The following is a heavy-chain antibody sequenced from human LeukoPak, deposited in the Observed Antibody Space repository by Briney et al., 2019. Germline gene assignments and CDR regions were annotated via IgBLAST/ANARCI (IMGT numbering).Heavy chain of an antibody. CDR2: ISNKGSSSTT. CDR1: GFIFSDYY. J-gene: IGHJ4*02. V-gene: IGHV3-11*01. D-gene: IGHD2-15*01. Sequence: PGGSLRLSCAASGFIFSDYYMGWVRQAPGKGLEWVSYISNKGSSSTTYYADSVKGRFTISRDDAQNSLYLQMNSLRADDTAVYYCAKDILADGLFFDYWGQGILVPVSS. CDR3: AKDILADGLFFDY.